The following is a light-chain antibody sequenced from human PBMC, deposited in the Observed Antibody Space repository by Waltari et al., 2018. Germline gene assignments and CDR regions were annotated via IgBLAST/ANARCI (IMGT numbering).Light chain of an antibody. CDR1: SSDVGGYNF. CDR3: TSYTSTNTVV. V-gene: IGLV2-14*01. CDR2: GVT. J-gene: IGLJ2*01. Sequence: QSALTQPASVSGSPGQSITISCTGTSSDVGGYNFVSWYQQHPGKAPKLMLYGVTKWPAVVSNRFSGSKSGNTASLTISGLQAEDEADYYCTSYTSTNTVVFGGGTKVTVL.